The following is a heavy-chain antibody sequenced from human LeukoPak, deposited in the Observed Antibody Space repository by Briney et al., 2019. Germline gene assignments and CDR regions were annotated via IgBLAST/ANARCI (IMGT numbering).Heavy chain of an antibody. CDR3: ARESSDYIPAY. J-gene: IGHJ4*02. V-gene: IGHV3-23*01. Sequence: PGGSLRLSCAASGFTFTIYAMSWVRQSPGKGLEWVSSISDSGDRTYYADSVKGRFTISRDNARDTLYLQMNGLTPEDTAVYYCARESSDYIPAYWGQGTLVTVSS. D-gene: IGHD4-11*01. CDR2: ISDSGDRT. CDR1: GFTFTIYA.